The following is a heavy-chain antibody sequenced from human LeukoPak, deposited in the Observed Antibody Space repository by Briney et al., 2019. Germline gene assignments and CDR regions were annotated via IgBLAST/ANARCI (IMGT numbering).Heavy chain of an antibody. D-gene: IGHD1-26*01. CDR2: TSYDGSNK. J-gene: IGHJ4*02. CDR3: AKDLSVGATDPDY. V-gene: IGHV3-30*18. CDR1: GFTFSSYG. Sequence: PGGSLRLSCAASGFTFSSYGMHWVRHAPGKGLEWVAVTSYDGSNKDYADSVKGRFTISRDNSKRTLYLQMNSLRGEDTAVYYCAKDLSVGATDPDYWGQGTLVTVSS.